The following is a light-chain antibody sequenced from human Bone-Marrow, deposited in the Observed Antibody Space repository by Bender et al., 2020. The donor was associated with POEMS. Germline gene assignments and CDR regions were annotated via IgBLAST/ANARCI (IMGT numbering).Light chain of an antibody. CDR1: SSNIGAHA. J-gene: IGLJ3*02. CDR3: AVWDDSLNGWV. CDR2: SSH. V-gene: IGLV1-44*01. Sequence: QSVLTQPPSASGTPGQRVTISCSGGSSNIGAHAVNWYQHLPGTAPKLLIYSSHRRPSEVPDRFSGSRYGTSASLAISGRQSEDEADYYCAVWDDSLNGWVFGGGTKLTVL.